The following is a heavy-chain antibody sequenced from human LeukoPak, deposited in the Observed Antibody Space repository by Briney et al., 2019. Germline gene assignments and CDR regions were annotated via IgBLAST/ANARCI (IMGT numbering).Heavy chain of an antibody. CDR3: ARDRSNSMDV. V-gene: IGHV4-30-2*01. D-gene: IGHD4-11*01. J-gene: IGHJ6*02. CDR2: IYHSGST. CDR1: GGSISSGGYS. Sequence: SETLSLTCAVSGGSISSGGYSWSWIRQPPGKGLEWIGYIYHSGSTYYNPSLKSRVTISVDTSKNQFSLKLSSVTAADTAVYYCARDRSNSMDVWGQGTTVIVSS.